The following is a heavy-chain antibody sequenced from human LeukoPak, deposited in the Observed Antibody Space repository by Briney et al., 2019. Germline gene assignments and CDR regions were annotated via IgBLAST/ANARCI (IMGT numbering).Heavy chain of an antibody. J-gene: IGHJ6*03. CDR3: ARVPRITMVRGVIPYYYYYMDV. CDR2: MNPNSGNT. D-gene: IGHD3-10*01. V-gene: IGHV1-8*01. Sequence: ASVKVSCKASGYTFTSYDINWVRQATGQGLGWMGWMNPNSGNTGYAQKFQGRVTMTRNTSISTAYMELSSLRSEDTAVYYCARVPRITMVRGVIPYYYYYMDVWGKGTTVTVSS. CDR1: GYTFTSYD.